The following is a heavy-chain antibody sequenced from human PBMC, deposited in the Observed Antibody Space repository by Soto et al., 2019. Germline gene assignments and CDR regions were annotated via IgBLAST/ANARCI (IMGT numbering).Heavy chain of an antibody. J-gene: IGHJ6*02. CDR3: TTDFLGYCSSTSCPDSYYYYGMDV. CDR2: IKSKTDGGTT. Sequence: LRLPCAASGFTFINAWMSWVRQAPGKGLEWVGRIKSKTDGGTTDYAAPVKGRFTISRDDSKNTLYLQMNSLKTEDTAVYYCTTDFLGYCSSTSCPDSYYYYGMDVWGQGTTVTVSS. V-gene: IGHV3-15*01. D-gene: IGHD2-2*01. CDR1: GFTFINAW.